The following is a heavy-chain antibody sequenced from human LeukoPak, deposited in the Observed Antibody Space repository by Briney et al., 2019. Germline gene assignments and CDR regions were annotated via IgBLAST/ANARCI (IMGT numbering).Heavy chain of an antibody. V-gene: IGHV3-15*05. CDR3: LIFPGR. CDR2: IKSRADGGTT. CDR1: GFSVINAW. D-gene: IGHD3-3*01. J-gene: IGHJ4*02. Sequence: PGGSLRLFCAASGFSVINAWMSWVRQAPGQGLEGVGRIKSRADGGTTGYAAPVEGRFSISRDDSENPLYLQMNSLQIDDTALYYCLIFPGRWGQGTLVTVSS.